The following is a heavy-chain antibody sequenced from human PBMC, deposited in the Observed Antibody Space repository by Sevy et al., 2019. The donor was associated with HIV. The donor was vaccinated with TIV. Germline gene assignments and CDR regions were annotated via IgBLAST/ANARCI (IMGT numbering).Heavy chain of an antibody. CDR1: GFTFRSYA. CDR2: IKSKTDGGTT. CDR3: TTDTGISDYDFWSGRDDTFDN. Sequence: GGSLRLSCAVSGFTFRSYAMSWVRQAPGKGLEWVGRIKSKTDGGTTDYAAPVKGRFTISTDESKNTLYLQMNSLKTEDTAVYYCTTDTGISDYDFWSGRDDTFDNWGQGTMVTVSS. V-gene: IGHV3-15*01. D-gene: IGHD3-3*01. J-gene: IGHJ3*02.